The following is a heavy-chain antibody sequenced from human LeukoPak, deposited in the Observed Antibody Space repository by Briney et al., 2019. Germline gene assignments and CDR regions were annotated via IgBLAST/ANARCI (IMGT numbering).Heavy chain of an antibody. Sequence: GASVKVSCKASGYTFTGYYMHWVRQAPGQGLEWMGWINPNSGGTNYAQKFRGRVTMTRDTSISTAFMELSSLRSDDTAVYYCARDRSGSYYGGSDSWGQGTLVIVSS. CDR2: INPNSGGT. CDR3: ARDRSGSYYGGSDS. J-gene: IGHJ5*01. CDR1: GYTFTGYY. D-gene: IGHD1-26*01. V-gene: IGHV1-2*02.